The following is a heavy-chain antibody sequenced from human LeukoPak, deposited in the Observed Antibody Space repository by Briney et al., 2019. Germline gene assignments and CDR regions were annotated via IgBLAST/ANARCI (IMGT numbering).Heavy chain of an antibody. D-gene: IGHD6-19*01. V-gene: IGHV3-48*03. CDR1: GFTLSSNE. Sequence: LSGGSLRLSCAASGFTLSSNEMNWVRQAPGKGLEWLSYISSSGGTIHYVDSVKGRFTISRDNAKNSLFLQMNSLRAEDTAVCYCASGVHYSSGWIDIWGQGTMVTVSS. CDR2: ISSSGGTI. J-gene: IGHJ3*02. CDR3: ASGVHYSSGWIDI.